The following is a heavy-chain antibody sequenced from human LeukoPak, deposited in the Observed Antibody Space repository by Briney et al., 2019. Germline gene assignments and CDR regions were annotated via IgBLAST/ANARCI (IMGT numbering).Heavy chain of an antibody. V-gene: IGHV4-4*08. Sequence: PSETLSLTCTVSGCSIFGYYFNWIRQAPGKGLEWIGYIYSNGINSYHPSLRSRGTMSIATSKNQFSLRLTSVTAADTAIYSCARRAYYDSSGYSPVSGYFDLWGRGTLVTVSS. CDR2: IYSNGIN. J-gene: IGHJ2*01. D-gene: IGHD3-22*01. CDR3: ARRAYYDSSGYSPVSGYFDL. CDR1: GCSIFGYY.